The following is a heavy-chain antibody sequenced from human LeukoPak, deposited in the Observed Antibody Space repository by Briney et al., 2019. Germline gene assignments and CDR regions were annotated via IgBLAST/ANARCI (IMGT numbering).Heavy chain of an antibody. CDR3: ARESEDSVVVVAATPNFDY. D-gene: IGHD2-15*01. J-gene: IGHJ4*02. CDR1: GYTFTSYY. V-gene: IGHV1-2*02. CDR2: INPNSGGT. Sequence: ASVKVSCKASGYTFTSYYMHWVRQAPGQGLEWMGWINPNSGGTNYAQKFQGRVTITRDTSISTAYMEAGRLRTNDTAVYDCARESEDSVVVVAATPNFDYWGQGTLVTGSS.